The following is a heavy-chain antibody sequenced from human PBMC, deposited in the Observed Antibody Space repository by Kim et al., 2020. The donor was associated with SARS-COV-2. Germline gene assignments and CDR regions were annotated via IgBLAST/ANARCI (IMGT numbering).Heavy chain of an antibody. J-gene: IGHJ4*02. Sequence: FSSIGHTYHSPSLKSRVTLSGDTSKGQFSLKLNSVTAADTAIYYCVRASDSWGRGTLVTVSS. V-gene: IGHV4-39*07. CDR3: VRASDS. CDR2: FSSIGHT.